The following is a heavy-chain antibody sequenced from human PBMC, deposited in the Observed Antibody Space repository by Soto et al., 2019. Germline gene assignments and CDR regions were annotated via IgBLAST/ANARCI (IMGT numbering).Heavy chain of an antibody. D-gene: IGHD2-2*01. CDR3: ASSMPWYFQH. CDR1: GGSISSGDYY. J-gene: IGHJ1*01. V-gene: IGHV4-30-4*01. CDR2: IYYSGST. Sequence: SETLSLTCTVSGGSISSGDYYWSCIRQPPGKGLEWIGYIYYSGSTYYNPSLKSRVTISVDTSKNQFSLKLSSVTAADTAVYYRASSMPWYFQHWGQGTLVTVSS.